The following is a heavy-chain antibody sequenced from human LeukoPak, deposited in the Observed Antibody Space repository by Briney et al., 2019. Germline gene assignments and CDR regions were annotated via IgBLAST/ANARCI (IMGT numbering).Heavy chain of an antibody. D-gene: IGHD3-10*01. CDR1: GGTFTSYA. Sequence: ASVRVSCKASGGTFTSYAISWVRQAPGQGLEWMGGIIPIFGTANYAQKFQGRVTITADESTSTAYMELSSLRSEDTAVYYCARGSYYGSGSYYQTFDYWGQGTLVTVSS. CDR3: ARGSYYGSGSYYQTFDY. CDR2: IIPIFGTA. J-gene: IGHJ4*02. V-gene: IGHV1-69*13.